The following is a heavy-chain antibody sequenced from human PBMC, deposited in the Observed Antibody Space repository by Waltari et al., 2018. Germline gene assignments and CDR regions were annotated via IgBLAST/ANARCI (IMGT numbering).Heavy chain of an antibody. CDR1: GFIFGDFW. CDR2: IKYDGSEK. Sequence: VQMVESGGGLVQPGGSLRLPCSVTGFIFGDFWLRWVRQAPGKGLDWVANIKYDGSEKYYGDSMKGRISISRDNARKSLYLEINSLTVEDTAVYYCARDRARIAARPSWLGPWGQGSLVTVSA. CDR3: ARDRARIAARPSWLGP. D-gene: IGHD6-6*01. V-gene: IGHV3-7*03. J-gene: IGHJ5*02.